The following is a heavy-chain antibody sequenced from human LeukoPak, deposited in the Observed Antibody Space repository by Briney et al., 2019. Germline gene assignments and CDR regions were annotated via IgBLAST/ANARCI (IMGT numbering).Heavy chain of an antibody. CDR1: GGTFSCYA. Sequence: PVRVSCKASGGTFSCYAISWVRQAPGQGLEWMGGIIPIFGTANHAQKFQGRVTITADESTSTAYMELSSLRSEDTAVYYCARGLNTIFGVDTLYNWFDPWGQGTLVTVSS. V-gene: IGHV1-69*13. D-gene: IGHD3-3*01. CDR2: IIPIFGTA. CDR3: ARGLNTIFGVDTLYNWFDP. J-gene: IGHJ5*02.